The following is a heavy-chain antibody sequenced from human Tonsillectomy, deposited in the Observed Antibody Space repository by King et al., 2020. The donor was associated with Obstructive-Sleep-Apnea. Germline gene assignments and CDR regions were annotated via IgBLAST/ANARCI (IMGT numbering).Heavy chain of an antibody. D-gene: IGHD1-26*01. CDR1: GGSISSYY. J-gene: IGHJ6*02. CDR2: IYTIWRT. V-gene: IGHV4-4*07. Sequence: VQLQESGPGLVKSSETLSLTCTVSGGSISSYYWSWIRQPAGKGLECIGRIYTIWRTNYNPSLKSRVTMSVDTSKNQCSLKLSSVPAADTAVYYCARVGETTYYYYGMDVWGQGTTVTVSS. CDR3: ARVGETTYYYYGMDV.